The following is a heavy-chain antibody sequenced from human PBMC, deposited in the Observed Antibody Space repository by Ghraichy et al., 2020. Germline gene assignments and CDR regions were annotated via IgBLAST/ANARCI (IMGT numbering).Heavy chain of an antibody. CDR2: IYYSGGT. V-gene: IGHV4-59*01. CDR1: GDSMSSSF. D-gene: IGHD3-10*01. CDR3: AREEVRGTGEKGYYYYGMDV. J-gene: IGHJ6*02. Sequence: SETLSLTCIVSGDSMSSSFWSWIRQPPGKRLEWIGNIYYSGGTNYNPSLMSRVTISVDTSKNQFSLQLNSVSAADTAVYYCAREEVRGTGEKGYYYYGMDVWGQGTTVTVSS.